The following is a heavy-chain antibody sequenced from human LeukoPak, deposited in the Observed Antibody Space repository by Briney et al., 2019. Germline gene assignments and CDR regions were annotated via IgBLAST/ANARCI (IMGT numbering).Heavy chain of an antibody. CDR3: AKLYDGDSSVNDY. CDR1: GFTFSSYG. Sequence: PGGSLRLSCAASGFTFSSYGMHWVRQAPGKGLEWVAVISYDGSNKYYADSVKGRFTISRDNSKNTLYLQMNSLRAEDTAVYYCAKLYDGDSSVNDYWGQGTLVTVSS. CDR2: ISYDGSNK. V-gene: IGHV3-30*18. J-gene: IGHJ4*02. D-gene: IGHD3-22*01.